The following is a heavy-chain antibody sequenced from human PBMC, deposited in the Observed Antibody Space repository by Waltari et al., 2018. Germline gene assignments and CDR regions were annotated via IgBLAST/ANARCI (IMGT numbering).Heavy chain of an antibody. CDR1: GYSISSGYY. CDR3: ARHSSVAGTISFDY. Sequence: QVQLQESGPGLVKPSETLSLTCAVSGYSISSGYYWGWIRQPPGKGLEWIGSIYHSGSTSSNPSLKSLVTISVDTSKNQFSLKLSSVTAADTAVYYCARHSSVAGTISFDYWGQGTLVTVSS. D-gene: IGHD6-19*01. J-gene: IGHJ4*02. V-gene: IGHV4-38-2*01. CDR2: IYHSGST.